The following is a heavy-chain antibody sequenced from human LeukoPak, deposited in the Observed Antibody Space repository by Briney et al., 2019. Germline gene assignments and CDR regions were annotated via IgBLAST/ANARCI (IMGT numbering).Heavy chain of an antibody. J-gene: IGHJ4*02. Sequence: PGGSLRLSCAASGFTFSSYTMSWVRQAPGKGLEWVPAISHTSEYTYHADSVKGRFTISRDNSKNTLYLQMNSLRAEDTAMYYCAKGSSAGRPYYLDYWGQGTLVTVSS. V-gene: IGHV3-23*01. CDR2: ISHTSEYT. CDR3: AKGSSAGRPYYLDY. CDR1: GFTFSSYT. D-gene: IGHD3-10*01.